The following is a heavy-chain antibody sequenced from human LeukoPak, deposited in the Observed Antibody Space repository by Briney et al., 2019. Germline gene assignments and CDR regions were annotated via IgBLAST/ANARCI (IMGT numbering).Heavy chain of an antibody. CDR2: VLSGGGST. CDR1: GFNFGGYS. D-gene: IGHD2-21*01. J-gene: IGHJ4*02. Sequence: GGSLRLSCEGSGFNFGGYSMSWVRQAPGKGLEWVSGVLSGGGSTYYADAVKVRFTISRDNSRSTLYLQMDSLRAEDTAVYYCAKDAIYGDGYWEFDYWGQGTLVTVSS. CDR3: AKDAIYGDGYWEFDY. V-gene: IGHV3-23*01.